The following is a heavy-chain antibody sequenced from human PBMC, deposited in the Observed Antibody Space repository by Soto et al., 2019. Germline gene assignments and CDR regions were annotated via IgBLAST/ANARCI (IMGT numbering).Heavy chain of an antibody. Sequence: QVQLVQSGAEVKKPGASVKVSCKASGYTFTGYYMHWVRQAPGQGLEWMGWINPNSGGTNYAQKFQGWVTMTRDTFKRRAYMELRRLRSEYTAVYYCASGPGVVVAAVYVLWYWCQGTLVTVSS. D-gene: IGHD2-15*01. CDR2: INPNSGGT. CDR1: GYTFTGYY. J-gene: IGHJ4*02. V-gene: IGHV1-2*04. CDR3: ASGPGVVVAAVYVLWY.